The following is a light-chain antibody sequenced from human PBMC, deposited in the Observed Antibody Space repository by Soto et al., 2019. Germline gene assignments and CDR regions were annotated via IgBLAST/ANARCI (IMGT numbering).Light chain of an antibody. CDR2: DVS. J-gene: IGLJ1*01. V-gene: IGLV2-11*01. CDR1: SSDVGGYNY. CDR3: CSYAGSYTYV. Sequence: SVLTQPRSVSGSPGQSVTISCTGTSSDVGGYNYVSWYQHHPGKAPKVMIYDVSKRPSGVPDRFSGSKSGNTASLTISGLQAEDEADYYCCSYAGSYTYVFGTGTKVTVL.